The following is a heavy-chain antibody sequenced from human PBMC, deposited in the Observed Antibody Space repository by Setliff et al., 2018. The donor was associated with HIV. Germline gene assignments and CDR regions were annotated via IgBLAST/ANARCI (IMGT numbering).Heavy chain of an antibody. Sequence: PGGSLRLSCAASGFAFSSYTMNWVRQAPGKGLEWVSSISSSSYYIYYADSVKGRFTISRDNAKNSLFLQMNSLRAEDTAAYYCASIELAAMVPVDYWGQGTLVTVSS. CDR2: ISSSSYYI. D-gene: IGHD5-18*01. CDR1: GFAFSSYT. J-gene: IGHJ4*02. CDR3: ASIELAAMVPVDY. V-gene: IGHV3-21*01.